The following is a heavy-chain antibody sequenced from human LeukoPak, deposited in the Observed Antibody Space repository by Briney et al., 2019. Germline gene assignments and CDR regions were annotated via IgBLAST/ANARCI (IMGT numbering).Heavy chain of an antibody. V-gene: IGHV3-48*01. D-gene: IGHD3-10*02. Sequence: GGSLRLSCAASGFTFSSHSMNWVRQAPGKGLEWVSYISSSSSTIYYADSVKGRFTISRDNAKNSLYLQMNSLRAEDTAVYYCAELGITMIGGVWGKGTTVTISS. J-gene: IGHJ6*04. CDR2: ISSSSSTI. CDR3: AELGITMIGGV. CDR1: GFTFSSHS.